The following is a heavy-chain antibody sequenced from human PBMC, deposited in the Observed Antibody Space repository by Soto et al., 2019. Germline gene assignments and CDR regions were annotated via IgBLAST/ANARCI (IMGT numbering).Heavy chain of an antibody. D-gene: IGHD2-8*01. CDR3: AKGKAVLRGNYYYGMDV. CDR1: GFTFSSYA. CDR2: ISGSGGST. J-gene: IGHJ6*02. V-gene: IGHV3-23*01. Sequence: GGSLRLSCAASGFTFSSYAMSWVRQAPGKGLEWVSAISGSGGSTYYADSVKGRFTISRDNSKNTLYLQMNSLRAEDTAVYYCAKGKAVLRGNYYYGMDVWGQGTTVTVSS.